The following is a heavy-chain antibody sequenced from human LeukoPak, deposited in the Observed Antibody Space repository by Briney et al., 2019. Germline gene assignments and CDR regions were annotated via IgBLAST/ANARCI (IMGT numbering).Heavy chain of an antibody. V-gene: IGHV3-48*01. CDR2: ISSSSTII. D-gene: IGHD2-21*02. Sequence: GGSLRLSCAASGFTFSHYRMNWVRQAPGKGLEWVSYISSSSTIIYYADSVKGRFTISRDNAKNTLYLQMNSLRAEDTAVYYCAKDLTVVVTATQGYWGQGTLVTVSS. J-gene: IGHJ4*02. CDR3: AKDLTVVVTATQGY. CDR1: GFTFSHYR.